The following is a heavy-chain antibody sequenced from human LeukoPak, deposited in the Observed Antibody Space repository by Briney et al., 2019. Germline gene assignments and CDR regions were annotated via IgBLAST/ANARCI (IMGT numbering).Heavy chain of an antibody. Sequence: SETLSLTCTVSGGSISSYYWSWIRQPPRKGLEWIGYIYYSGSTNYNPSLKSRVTISVDTSKNQFSLKLSSVTAADTAVYYCARVAYYYDSSGYSYYFDYWGQGTLVTVSS. CDR1: GGSISSYY. J-gene: IGHJ4*02. CDR3: ARVAYYYDSSGYSYYFDY. CDR2: IYYSGST. V-gene: IGHV4-59*01. D-gene: IGHD3-22*01.